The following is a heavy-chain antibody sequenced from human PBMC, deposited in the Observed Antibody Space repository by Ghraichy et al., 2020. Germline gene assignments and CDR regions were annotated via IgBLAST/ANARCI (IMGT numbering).Heavy chain of an antibody. CDR2: IYYSGST. Sequence: SETLSLTCTVSGGSISSSSYYWGWIRQPPGNGLEWIGSIYYSGSTYYNPSLKSRVTISVDTSKNQFSLKLSSVTAADTAVYYCASRAYGDYRIDYWGQGTLVTVSS. CDR3: ASRAYGDYRIDY. J-gene: IGHJ4*02. V-gene: IGHV4-39*01. D-gene: IGHD4-17*01. CDR1: GGSISSSSYY.